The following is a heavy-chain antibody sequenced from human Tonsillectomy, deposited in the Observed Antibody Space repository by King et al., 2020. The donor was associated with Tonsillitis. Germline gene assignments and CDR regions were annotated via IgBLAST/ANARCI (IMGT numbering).Heavy chain of an antibody. V-gene: IGHV3-21*01. D-gene: IGHD2-2*02. J-gene: IGHJ6*03. CDR3: ARDVECSSTNCYTDFYYMDV. CDR2: ISSSSLYI. CDR1: GFTFSSYH. Sequence: VQLVQSGGGLVKPGGSLRLSCAASGFTFSSYHMNWVRQAPGKGLEWVSSISSSSLYIYYADSLKGRFTISRDNAKNSLYLQMNSLSAEDKAVYYLARDVECSSTNCYTDFYYMDVWGKGTPVTVSS.